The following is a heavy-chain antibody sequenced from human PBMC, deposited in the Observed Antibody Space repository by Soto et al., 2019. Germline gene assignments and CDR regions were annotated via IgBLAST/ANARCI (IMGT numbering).Heavy chain of an antibody. CDR3: AKDRGYSYGENFDY. CDR2: ISGSGGST. Sequence: GGSLRLSFAASGFTFSSYAMRWVRQAPGKGQEWVSAISGSGGSTYYVDSVKGRFTISRDKAKNTLYLQMNSLRAEDTAVYYCAKDRGYSYGENFDYWGQGTLVTVSS. CDR1: GFTFSSYA. D-gene: IGHD5-18*01. J-gene: IGHJ4*02. V-gene: IGHV3-23*02.